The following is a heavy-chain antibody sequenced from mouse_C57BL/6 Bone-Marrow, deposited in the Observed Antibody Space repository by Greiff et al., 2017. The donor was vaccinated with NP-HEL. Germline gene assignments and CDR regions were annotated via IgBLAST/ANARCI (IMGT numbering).Heavy chain of an antibody. Sequence: EVKLQESGGDLVKPGGSLKLSCAASGFTFSSYGMSWVRQTPDKRLEWVATISSGGSYTYYPDSVKGRFTISRDNAKNTLYLQMSSLKSEDTAMYYCARLLRLYAMDYWGQGTSVTVSS. CDR3: ARLLRLYAMDY. J-gene: IGHJ4*01. V-gene: IGHV5-6*01. CDR2: ISSGGSYT. CDR1: GFTFSSYG. D-gene: IGHD1-2*01.